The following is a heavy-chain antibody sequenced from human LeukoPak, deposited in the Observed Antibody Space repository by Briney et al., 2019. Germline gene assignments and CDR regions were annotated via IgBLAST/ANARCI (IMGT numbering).Heavy chain of an antibody. D-gene: IGHD3-10*01. Sequence: SQTLSLTCAISGDSVSSKSAAWNWIRQSPSRGLEWLGTTNDSTTCYNDYAVSVKSRITINADTSKNQFSLQLNSVTPEDTAVYYCSRVHKAFDGARDAFDIWGQGTMVTVSA. CDR1: GDSVSSKSAA. CDR3: SRVHKAFDGARDAFDI. V-gene: IGHV6-1*01. CDR2: TNDSTTCYN. J-gene: IGHJ3*02.